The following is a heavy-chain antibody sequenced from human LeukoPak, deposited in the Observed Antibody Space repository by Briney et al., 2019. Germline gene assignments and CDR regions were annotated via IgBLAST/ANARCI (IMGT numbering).Heavy chain of an antibody. CDR2: IYIGGST. D-gene: IGHD3-16*01. CDR3: ARGYVRPDAFDV. V-gene: IGHV3-53*01. Sequence: DPGGSLRLSCAASGFTVSSNYMSWVRQAPEKGLEWGSVIYIGGSTYYADSVKGRFTISRDNSKNTLYLQMNRLRAEDTDVYYCARGYVRPDAFDVWAQGTIVAVSS. CDR1: GFTVSSNY. J-gene: IGHJ3*01.